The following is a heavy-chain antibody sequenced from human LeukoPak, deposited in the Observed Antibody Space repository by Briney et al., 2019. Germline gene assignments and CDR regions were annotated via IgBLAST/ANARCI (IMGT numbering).Heavy chain of an antibody. Sequence: PSETLSLTCTVSGGSISSSSYYWGWIRQPPGKGLEWIGSIYYSGSTYYNPSLKSRVTISVDTSKNQFSLKLSSVTAADTAVYYCARYIVVVVAATLASWFDPWGQGTLVTVSS. CDR3: ARYIVVVVAATLASWFDP. J-gene: IGHJ5*02. V-gene: IGHV4-39*01. CDR2: IYYSGST. D-gene: IGHD2-15*01. CDR1: GGSISSSSYY.